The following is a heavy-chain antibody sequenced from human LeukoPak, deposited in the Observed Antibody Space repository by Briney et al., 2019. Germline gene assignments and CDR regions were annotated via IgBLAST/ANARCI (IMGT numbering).Heavy chain of an antibody. Sequence: PGGSLRLSCAASGFTFSSYSMNWVRQAPGKGLEWVSSISSSSSYIYYADSVKGRFTISRDNAKNSLYLQMNSLRAEDTAVYYYASWSSGWTDLDYWGQGTLVTVSS. CDR3: ASWSSGWTDLDY. V-gene: IGHV3-21*01. CDR1: GFTFSSYS. J-gene: IGHJ4*02. CDR2: ISSSSSYI. D-gene: IGHD6-19*01.